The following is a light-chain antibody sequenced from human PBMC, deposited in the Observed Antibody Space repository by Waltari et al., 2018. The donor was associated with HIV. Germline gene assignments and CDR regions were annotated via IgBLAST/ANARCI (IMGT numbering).Light chain of an antibody. CDR2: GAS. V-gene: IGKV3-20*01. Sequence: EIVLTQSPGTLSLSPGESATLSCRASQTDSNNYLAWYQQKPGQAPRLLLYGASSRATGIPARFSGSGSGTDFILTISRLEPEDFAVYYCQQYDTSAPLTFGGGTKMEIK. J-gene: IGKJ4*01. CDR3: QQYDTSAPLT. CDR1: QTDSNNY.